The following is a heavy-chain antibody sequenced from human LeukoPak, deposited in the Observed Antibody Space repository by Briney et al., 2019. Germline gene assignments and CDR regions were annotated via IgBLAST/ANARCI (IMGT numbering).Heavy chain of an antibody. CDR2: IYYSGST. D-gene: IGHD6-13*01. Sequence: PSETLSLTCTVSGGSISSYCWSWIRQPPGKGLEWIGYIYYSGSTNYNPSLKSRVTISVDTSKNQFSLKLSSVTAADTAVYYCARVPGRSSSWTLDYWGQGTLVTVSS. CDR1: GGSISSYC. V-gene: IGHV4-59*01. CDR3: ARVPGRSSSWTLDY. J-gene: IGHJ4*02.